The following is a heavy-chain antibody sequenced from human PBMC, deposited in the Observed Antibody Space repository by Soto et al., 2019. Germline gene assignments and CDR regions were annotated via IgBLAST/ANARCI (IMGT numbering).Heavy chain of an antibody. Sequence: EVQLVESGGGLVQPGGSLRLSCAASGFTFSDHYMDWVRQAPGKGLEWVGRTRNKVNSYTTEYAASVKGRFTISRDDSKNSLYLQMNSLKTEDTAVYYCARDGGFYWGQGTLVTVSS. CDR1: GFTFSDHY. J-gene: IGHJ4*02. V-gene: IGHV3-72*01. CDR3: ARDGGFY. CDR2: TRNKVNSYTT.